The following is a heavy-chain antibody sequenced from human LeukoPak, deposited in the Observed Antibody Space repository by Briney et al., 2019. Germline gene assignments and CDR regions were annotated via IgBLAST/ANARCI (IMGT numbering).Heavy chain of an antibody. D-gene: IGHD3-10*01. CDR2: ISSTGSSI. CDR3: ARQPMIRGVNVFDS. Sequence: GGSLRLSCAASGFTFGDFYMTWIRQAPGKGPEWVSFISSTGSSIYYADSVKGRFTISRDNDENSLFLHMTSLRVEDTAVYYCARQPMIRGVNVFDSWGQGTLAIVSS. J-gene: IGHJ4*02. CDR1: GFTFGDFY. V-gene: IGHV3-11*01.